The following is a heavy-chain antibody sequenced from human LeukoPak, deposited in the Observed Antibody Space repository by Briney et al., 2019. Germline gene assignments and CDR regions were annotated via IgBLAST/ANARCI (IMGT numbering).Heavy chain of an antibody. D-gene: IGHD6-13*01. CDR3: AGGLAAAGFDY. V-gene: IGHV4-59*01. J-gene: IGHJ4*02. CDR2: IYYSGST. CDR1: GGSISSYY. Sequence: SETLSLTRTVSGGSISSYYWSWIRQPPGKGLEWIGYIYYSGSTNYNPSLKSRVTISVDTSKNQFSLKLSSVTAADTAVCYCAGGLAAAGFDYWGQGTLVTVSS.